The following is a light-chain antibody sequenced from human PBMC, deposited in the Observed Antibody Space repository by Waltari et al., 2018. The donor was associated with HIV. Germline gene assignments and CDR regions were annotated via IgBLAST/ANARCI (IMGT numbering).Light chain of an antibody. CDR3: QLNDNPAWT. Sequence: EIVLTQSPGTLSLSPEERATLSCRASQSVSFTSLAWYQQKPGQAPRLLIYGTSSRATGIPDRFSGSGSATDSTLTISRLEPEDFAVYYCQLNDNPAWTFGQGTKVEVK. CDR2: GTS. V-gene: IGKV3-20*01. J-gene: IGKJ1*01. CDR1: QSVSFTS.